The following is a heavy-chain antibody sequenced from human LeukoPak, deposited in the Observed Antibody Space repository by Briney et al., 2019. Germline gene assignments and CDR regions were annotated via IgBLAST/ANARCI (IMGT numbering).Heavy chain of an antibody. D-gene: IGHD3-10*02. J-gene: IGHJ6*04. CDR1: GFTFSSYE. CDR2: ISSSGTTI. CDR3: AELGITMIGGV. Sequence: GGSLRLSCAASGFTFSSYEMNWVRQAPGKGLEWVSYISSSGTTIYYADSVKGRFTISRDNAKNSLYLQMNSLRAEDTAVYYCAELGITMIGGVWGKGTTVTISS. V-gene: IGHV3-48*03.